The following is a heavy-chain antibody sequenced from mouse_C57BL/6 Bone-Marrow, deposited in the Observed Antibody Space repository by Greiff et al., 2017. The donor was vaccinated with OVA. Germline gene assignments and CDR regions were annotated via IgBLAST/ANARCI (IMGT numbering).Heavy chain of an antibody. Sequence: DVKLQESGPGLVKPSQSLSLTCSVTGYSITSGYYWNWIRQFPGNKLEWMGYISYDGSNNYNPSLKNRISITRDTSKNQFFLKLNSVTTEDTATYYCARLYDYGGMSFAYWGKGTLVTVSA. CDR1: GYSITSGYY. CDR2: ISYDGSN. V-gene: IGHV3-6*01. CDR3: ARLYDYGGMSFAY. J-gene: IGHJ3*01. D-gene: IGHD2-4*01.